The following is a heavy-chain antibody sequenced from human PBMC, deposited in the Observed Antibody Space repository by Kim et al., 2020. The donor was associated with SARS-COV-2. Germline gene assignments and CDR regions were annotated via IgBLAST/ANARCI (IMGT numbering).Heavy chain of an antibody. V-gene: IGHV5-51*01. CDR1: GYSFTSYW. CDR3: ARQGITIFGVVYGMDV. Sequence: GESLKISCKGSGYSFTSYWIGWVRQMPGKGLEWMGIIYPGDSNTRYSPSFQGQVTISADKSISTAYLQWSSLKASDTAMYYCARQGITIFGVVYGMDVWGQGTTVTVSS. D-gene: IGHD3-3*01. CDR2: IYPGDSNT. J-gene: IGHJ6*02.